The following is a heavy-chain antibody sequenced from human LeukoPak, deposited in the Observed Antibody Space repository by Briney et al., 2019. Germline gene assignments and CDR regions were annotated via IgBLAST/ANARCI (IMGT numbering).Heavy chain of an antibody. CDR2: ISDSGGST. Sequence: GGSLRLSCAASGFTFSSYAMSWVRQAPGKGLEWVSAISDSGGSTYYADSVKGRFTISRDNSKNTLYLQMNSLRAEDTAVYYCAKDQFSDYYGSGSYYNSGYYYYGMDVWGQGTTVTVSS. D-gene: IGHD3-10*01. CDR1: GFTFSSYA. J-gene: IGHJ6*02. V-gene: IGHV3-23*01. CDR3: AKDQFSDYYGSGSYYNSGYYYYGMDV.